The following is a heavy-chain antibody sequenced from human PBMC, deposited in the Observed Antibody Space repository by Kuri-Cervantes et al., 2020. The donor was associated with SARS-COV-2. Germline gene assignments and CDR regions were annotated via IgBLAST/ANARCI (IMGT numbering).Heavy chain of an antibody. CDR2: FDPEDGET. J-gene: IGHJ5*02. D-gene: IGHD6-19*01. V-gene: IGHV1-24*01. CDR1: GYTLTELS. CDR3: ARSTVAGTFDWFDP. Sequence: ASVKVSCKVSGYTLTELSMHWVRQAPGKGLEWMGGFDPEDGETIYAQKFQGRVTMTTDTSTSTAYMELRSLRSDDTAVYYCARSTVAGTFDWFDPWGQGTLVTVSS.